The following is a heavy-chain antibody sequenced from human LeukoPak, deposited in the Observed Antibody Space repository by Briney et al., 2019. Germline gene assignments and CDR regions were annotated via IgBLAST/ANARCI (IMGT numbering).Heavy chain of an antibody. D-gene: IGHD1-26*01. J-gene: IGHJ5*02. CDR1: GYTFTSYD. CDR3: ARVGSGSFVSCWFDP. CDR2: MNPNSGNT. V-gene: IGHV1-8*01. Sequence: GASVKVSCKASGYTFTSYDINWVRQATGQGLEWMGWMNPNSGNTGYAQKFQGRVTMTRNTSISTAYMELSSLRSGDTAVYYCARVGSGSFVSCWFDPWGQGTLVTVSS.